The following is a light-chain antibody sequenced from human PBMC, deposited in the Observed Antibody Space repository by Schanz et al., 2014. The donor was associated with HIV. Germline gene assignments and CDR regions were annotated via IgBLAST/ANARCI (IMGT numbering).Light chain of an antibody. CDR2: ATS. CDR1: QRLSSSY. Sequence: EIVLTQSPGSLSLSPGGRATLSCGASQRLSSSYLAWYQQKRDQPPRLVIYATSTRAAGIPDRFSGTGSGTDFTLTISSLEPEDFATYYCQRYNSYSHTFGQGTKLDIK. J-gene: IGKJ2*01. V-gene: IGKV3-20*01. CDR3: QRYNSYSHT.